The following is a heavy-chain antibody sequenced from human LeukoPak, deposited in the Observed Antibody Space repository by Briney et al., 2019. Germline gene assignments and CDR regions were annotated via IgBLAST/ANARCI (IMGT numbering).Heavy chain of an antibody. CDR1: GGSISSGGYS. V-gene: IGHV4-30-2*05. D-gene: IGHD1-7*01. J-gene: IGHJ4*02. CDR2: IYHSGST. CDR3: ARGNWNYVFDY. Sequence: SETLSLTCAVSGGSISSGGYSWSWIRQPPGKGLEWIGYIYHSGSTYYNPSLKSRVTISVDTSKNQFSLKLSSVTAADTAAYYCARGNWNYVFDYWGQGTLVTVSS.